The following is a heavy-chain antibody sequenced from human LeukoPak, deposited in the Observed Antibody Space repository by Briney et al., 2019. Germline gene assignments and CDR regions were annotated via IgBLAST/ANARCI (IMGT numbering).Heavy chain of an antibody. D-gene: IGHD5-12*01. V-gene: IGHV3-23*01. CDR3: AKTPQGYSAYYDY. CDR1: GFTFNNCA. Sequence: PGGSLRLSCAAPGFTFNNCAMSWVRQAPGKGLEWVSTISGGGDGALYADSVKGRFTISRDNSGNTMSLQMNGLRAEDTAVYFCAKTPQGYSAYYDYWGQGALVTVSS. J-gene: IGHJ4*02. CDR2: ISGGGDGA.